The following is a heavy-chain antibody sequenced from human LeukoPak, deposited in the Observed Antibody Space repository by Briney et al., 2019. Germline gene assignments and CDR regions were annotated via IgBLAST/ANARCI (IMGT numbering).Heavy chain of an antibody. Sequence: SETLSLTCTVSGGSISSYYWSWIRQPPGKGLEWIGYIYYSGSTNYNPSLRSRVTISVDTSKNQFSLKLSSVTAADTAVYYCTTGFYVIDVWGKGTTVTVSS. CDR2: IYYSGST. V-gene: IGHV4-59*03. CDR3: TTGFYVIDV. CDR1: GGSISSYY. J-gene: IGHJ6*04. D-gene: IGHD1-14*01.